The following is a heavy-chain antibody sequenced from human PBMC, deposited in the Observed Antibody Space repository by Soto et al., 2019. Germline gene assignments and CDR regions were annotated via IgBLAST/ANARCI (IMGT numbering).Heavy chain of an antibody. V-gene: IGHV3-30*18. D-gene: IGHD4-4*01. CDR3: AKAREDYTSYPLGY. Sequence: QVQLVESGGGVVQPGRSLTLSCAASGFTFSTYGMHWVRQAPGKGLEWVAVISYDGSNKFYADSVKGRFTISRDSSKNTLYVYLQKNSLRAEDTAVYYCAKAREDYTSYPLGYWGQGTLVTVSS. CDR1: GFTFSTYG. J-gene: IGHJ4*02. CDR2: ISYDGSNK.